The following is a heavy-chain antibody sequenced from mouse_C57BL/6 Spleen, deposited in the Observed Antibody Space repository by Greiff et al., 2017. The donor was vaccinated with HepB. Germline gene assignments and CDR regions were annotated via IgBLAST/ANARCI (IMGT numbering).Heavy chain of an antibody. J-gene: IGHJ3*01. CDR2: IDPNSGGT. D-gene: IGHD1-1*01. V-gene: IGHV1-72*01. Sequence: QVQLQQPRAELVKPGASVKLSCKASGYTFTSYWMHWVKQRPGRGLEWIGRIDPNSGGTKYNEKFKSKATLTVDKPSSTAYMQLSSLTSEDSAVYYCAREDYYGSSYEAYWGQGTLVTVSA. CDR3: AREDYYGSSYEAY. CDR1: GYTFTSYW.